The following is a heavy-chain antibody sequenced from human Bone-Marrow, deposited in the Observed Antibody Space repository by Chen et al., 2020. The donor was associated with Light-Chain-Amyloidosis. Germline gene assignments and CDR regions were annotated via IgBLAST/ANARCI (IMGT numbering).Heavy chain of an antibody. D-gene: IGHD5-12*01. V-gene: IGHV5-51*01. CDR1: GYTFPNYW. Sequence: EVQLEQSGPEVKKPGESLKISCKGSGYTFPNYWIGWVRQMPGKGLEWMGVIYPDDSDARYSPSFEGQVTISADKSITTAYLQWRSLKASDTAIYYCARRGDGYNFDYWGQGTLVTVSS. J-gene: IGHJ4*02. CDR2: IYPDDSDA. CDR3: ARRGDGYNFDY.